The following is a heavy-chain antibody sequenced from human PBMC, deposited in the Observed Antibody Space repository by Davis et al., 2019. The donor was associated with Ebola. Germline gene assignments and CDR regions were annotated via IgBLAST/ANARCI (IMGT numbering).Heavy chain of an antibody. CDR1: GSTFDDYA. Sequence: GGSLRLSCVASGSTFDDYAMQWVRQAPGRGLEWVSGITWNSGTIGYADSVKGRFTISRDNAKDSLYLQMNSLRAEDTALYYCAKDSQENRIAVAPSDFDYWGQGTLVTVSS. J-gene: IGHJ4*02. CDR3: AKDSQENRIAVAPSDFDY. V-gene: IGHV3-9*01. CDR2: ITWNSGTI. D-gene: IGHD6-19*01.